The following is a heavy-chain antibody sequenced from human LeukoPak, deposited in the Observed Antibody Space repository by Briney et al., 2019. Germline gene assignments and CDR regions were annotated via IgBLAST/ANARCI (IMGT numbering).Heavy chain of an antibody. V-gene: IGHV3-23*01. CDR1: GFTFSSYA. D-gene: IGHD3-3*01. CDR2: ISGSGGST. Sequence: PGGSLRLSRAASGFTFSSYAMSWVRQAPGKGLEWVSAISGSGGSTYYADSVKGRFTISRDNSKNTLYLQMNSLRAEDTAVYYCAKEVRFLEWLPQTFDYWGQGTLVTVSS. J-gene: IGHJ4*02. CDR3: AKEVRFLEWLPQTFDY.